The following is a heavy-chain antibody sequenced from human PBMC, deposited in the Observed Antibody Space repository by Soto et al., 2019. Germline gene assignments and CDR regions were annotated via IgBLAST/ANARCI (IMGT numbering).Heavy chain of an antibody. CDR2: IYYSGST. CDR3: ARRYGGNFDY. D-gene: IGHD3-16*01. J-gene: IGHJ4*02. CDR1: GGSISSYC. Sequence: PSETLSLTCTVSGGSISSYCWSWIRQPPGKGLEWIGYIYYSGSTNYNPSLKSRATISVDTSKNQFSLKLSSVTAADTAVYYCARRYGGNFDYWGQGTLVTVSS. V-gene: IGHV4-59*01.